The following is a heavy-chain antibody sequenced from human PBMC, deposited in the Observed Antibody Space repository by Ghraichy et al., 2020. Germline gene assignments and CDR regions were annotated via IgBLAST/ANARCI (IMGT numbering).Heavy chain of an antibody. CDR3: ASDNTGSLSGWFDP. J-gene: IGHJ5*02. CDR2: IYNSVRT. V-gene: IGHV4-39*01. D-gene: IGHD6-6*01. CDR1: GGSISSYSDY. Sequence: SETLSLTCTVSGGSISSYSDYWGWLRQSPGKGLEWIGSIYNSVRTHYHPSLSSRATISIDTSKAQFSLRLTSVTAAETAVYYCASDNTGSLSGWFDPWGRGSLVLVYS.